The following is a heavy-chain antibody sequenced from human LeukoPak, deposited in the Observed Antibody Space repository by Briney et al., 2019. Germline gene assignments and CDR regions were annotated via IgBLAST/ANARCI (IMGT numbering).Heavy chain of an antibody. CDR3: ARTSTGTTDSFDY. D-gene: IGHD1-7*01. Sequence: SETLSLTCAVSGYSMSSGFYWGWIRQPPGKRLEWIGTIYRSGTTYYNPSLKSRVTISADTSKNQFSLKLSSVTAADTALYYCARTSTGTTDSFDYWGQGTLVTVSS. CDR2: IYRSGTT. J-gene: IGHJ4*02. V-gene: IGHV4-38-2*01. CDR1: GYSMSSGFY.